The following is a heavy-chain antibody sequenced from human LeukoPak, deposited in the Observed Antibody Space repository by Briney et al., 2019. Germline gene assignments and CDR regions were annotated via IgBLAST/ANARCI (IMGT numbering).Heavy chain of an antibody. V-gene: IGHV3-11*06. CDR3: SRVYSSSSGKGMDV. J-gene: IGHJ6*02. Sequence: GGSLRLSCAASGFAVSDYYMSWIRQAPGRGLEWVSYICSSSSCTNYADSVKGRFTISRDNAKNSLCLQMNSLRAEDTAIYYCSRVYSSSSGKGMDVWGQGTTVTVSS. CDR2: ICSSSSCT. CDR1: GFAVSDYY. D-gene: IGHD6-6*01.